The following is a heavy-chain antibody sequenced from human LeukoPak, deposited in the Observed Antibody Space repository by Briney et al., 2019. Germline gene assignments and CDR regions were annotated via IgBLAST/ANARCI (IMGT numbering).Heavy chain of an antibody. D-gene: IGHD5-12*01. CDR2: IIPILGIA. CDR1: GGTFSSYA. V-gene: IGHV1-69*04. J-gene: IGHJ6*02. Sequence: ASVKVSCKASGGTFSSYAISWVRQAPGQGLEWMGRIIPILGIANYAQKFQGRVTITADKSTSTAYMELSSLRSEDTAVYYCARSSSGYEGYGMDVWGQGTTVTVSS. CDR3: ARSSSGYEGYGMDV.